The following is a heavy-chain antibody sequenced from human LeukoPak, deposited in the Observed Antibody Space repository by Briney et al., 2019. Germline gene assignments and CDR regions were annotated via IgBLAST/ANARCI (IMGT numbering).Heavy chain of an antibody. CDR3: ARVGDCSVDSNCYHFADWFDP. CDR1: GGSISNGSYY. J-gene: IGHJ5*02. D-gene: IGHD2-15*01. CDR2: IYTSGST. Sequence: SQTLSLTCTVSGGSISNGSYYWSWIRQPAGKGLEWIGRIYTSGSTNYNPSLTSRVTISVDPSKNQFSLKLSSVTATDTAVYYCARVGDCSVDSNCYHFADWFDPWGQGTLVTVSS. V-gene: IGHV4-61*02.